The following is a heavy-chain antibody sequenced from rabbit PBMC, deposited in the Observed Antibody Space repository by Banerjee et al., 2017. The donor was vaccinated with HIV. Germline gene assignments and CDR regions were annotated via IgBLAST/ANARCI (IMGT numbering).Heavy chain of an antibody. D-gene: IGHD1-1*01. CDR2: IYAGSSGST. V-gene: IGHV1S40*01. Sequence: QSLEESGGDLVKPGASLTLTCTASRFSFSSSYWICWVRQAPGKGLEWIACIYAGSSGSTYYASWAKGRFTISKTSSTTVTLQMTSLTAADTATYFCARRGYSGSSGYHYFNLWGPGTLVTVS. CDR3: ARRGYSGSSGYHYFNL. CDR1: RFSFSSSYW. J-gene: IGHJ4*01.